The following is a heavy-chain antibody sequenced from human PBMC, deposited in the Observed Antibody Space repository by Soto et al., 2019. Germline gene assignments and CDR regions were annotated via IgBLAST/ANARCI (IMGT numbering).Heavy chain of an antibody. Sequence: PSETLSLTCAVYGGSFSGYYWTWIRQPPGTGLEWIREINHSGSTNYNPSLKSRVTISVDTSKNQFSLKLSSVTAADTAVYYCASYRVGHAFDSWGQGTMVT. CDR2: INHSGST. J-gene: IGHJ3*02. CDR1: GGSFSGYY. CDR3: ASYRVGHAFDS. D-gene: IGHD2-21*01. V-gene: IGHV4-34*01.